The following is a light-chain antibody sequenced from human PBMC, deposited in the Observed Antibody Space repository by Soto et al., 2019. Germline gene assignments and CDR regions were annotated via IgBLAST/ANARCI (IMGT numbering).Light chain of an antibody. CDR3: QQYSYLPLT. CDR2: GAS. J-gene: IGKJ4*01. CDR1: QSVSSN. V-gene: IGKV3-15*01. Sequence: EIVMTQSPATLSVSPGERATLSCRASQSVSSNLAWYQQKPGQAPRLLIYGASTRATGIPARFSGSGSGTEFTLTISSLQSEDVAVYYCQQYSYLPLTFGGGTKVEIK.